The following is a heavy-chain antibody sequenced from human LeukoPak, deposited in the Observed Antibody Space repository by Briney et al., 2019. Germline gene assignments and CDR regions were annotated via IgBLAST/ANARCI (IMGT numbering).Heavy chain of an antibody. CDR3: AREGHVIPFDY. D-gene: IGHD2-2*02. CDR1: GYTFTSYY. V-gene: IGHV1-46*01. CDR2: INPSGGST. Sequence: ASVKVSCKASGYTFTSYYMHWVRQAPGQGLEWMGIINPSGGSTSYAQKFQGRATMTRDTSTSTVYMELSSLRSEDTAVYYCAREGHVIPFDYWGQGTLVTVSS. J-gene: IGHJ4*02.